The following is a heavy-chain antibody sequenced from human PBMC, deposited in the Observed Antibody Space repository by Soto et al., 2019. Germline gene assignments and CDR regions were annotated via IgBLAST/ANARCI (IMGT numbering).Heavy chain of an antibody. D-gene: IGHD2-21*02. CDR3: GKGGGGDHGY. CDR2: ITITGDTT. J-gene: IGHJ4*02. V-gene: IGHV3-23*04. Sequence: EVQLVESEGGLVQPGGSLRLSCEASGFIFTTSDMSWVRQAPGKGLEWISSITITGDTTHYADSVKGRFTISRDNSRNPVYLQMNSLRVDDTAVYYGGKGGGGDHGYWGQGTLVAVSS. CDR1: GFIFTTSD.